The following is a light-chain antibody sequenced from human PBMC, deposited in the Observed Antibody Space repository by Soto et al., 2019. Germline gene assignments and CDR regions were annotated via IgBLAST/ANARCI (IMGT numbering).Light chain of an antibody. J-gene: IGKJ4*01. CDR3: QQYKNWPPLT. Sequence: EIVMTQSPATLSVSPGERATLSCRASQSVSYNLAWYQQKPGQGPRLLIYGAFTRATGIPARFSGSGSGTEFTLTISSLQSEDFGVYYCQQYKNWPPLTFG. CDR1: QSVSYN. V-gene: IGKV3-15*01. CDR2: GAF.